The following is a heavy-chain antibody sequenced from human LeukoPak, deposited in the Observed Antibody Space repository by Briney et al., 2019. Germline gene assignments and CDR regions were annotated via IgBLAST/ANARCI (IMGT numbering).Heavy chain of an antibody. CDR1: GFTFSDYY. J-gene: IGHJ3*02. CDR3: ARATAGGSYDAFDI. Sequence: GGSLRLSCAASGFTFSDYYMSWIRQAPGKGLEWVSYISSSGSTIYYADSVKGRFTISRDNAKNSLYLQMNSLRAEDTAVYYCARATAGGSYDAFDIWGQGTMVTVSS. D-gene: IGHD1-26*01. CDR2: ISSSGSTI. V-gene: IGHV3-11*04.